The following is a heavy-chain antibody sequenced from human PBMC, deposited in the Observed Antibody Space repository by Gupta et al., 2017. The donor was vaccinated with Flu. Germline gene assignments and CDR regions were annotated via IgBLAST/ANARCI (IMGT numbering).Heavy chain of an antibody. D-gene: IGHD6-19*01. V-gene: IGHV4-38-2*01. Sequence: QVQLQESGPGLVKPSETLSLTCAVSGYSISSGYYWGWIRQPPGKGLEWIGSIYHSGSTYYNPSLKSRVTISVDTSKNQFSLKLSSVTAADTAVYYCARGRGIAVAGTHDNWGQGTLVTVSS. CDR3: ARGRGIAVAGTHDN. J-gene: IGHJ4*02. CDR1: GYSISSGYY. CDR2: IYHSGST.